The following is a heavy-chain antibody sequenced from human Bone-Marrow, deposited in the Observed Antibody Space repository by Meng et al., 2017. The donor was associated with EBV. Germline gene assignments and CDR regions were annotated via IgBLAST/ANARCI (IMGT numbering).Heavy chain of an antibody. J-gene: IGHJ4*02. V-gene: IGHV7-4-1*02. CDR3: ARDGGRRLDY. Sequence: QVDVVPSGSDLQKPWASVKLSCKASGYTFTSYAMNWVRQAPGQGLEWMGWINTKTGKPTYAPGFTGRFVFSLDTSDSTTYLQISSLKTEDSAVYYCARDGGRRLDYWGQGTLVTVPS. CDR1: GYTFTSYA. CDR2: INTKTGKP. D-gene: IGHD3-16*01.